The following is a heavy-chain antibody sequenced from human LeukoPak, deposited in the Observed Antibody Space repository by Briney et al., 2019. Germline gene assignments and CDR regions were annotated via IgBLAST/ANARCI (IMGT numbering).Heavy chain of an antibody. Sequence: ASVKVSCKASGYTFTGYYMHWVRQAPGQGLEWMGWINPNSGGTNYAQKFQGRVTMTRDTSISTAYMELSRLRSDDTAVYYCARGIKQWLVSVGFDYWGQGTLVTVSS. D-gene: IGHD6-19*01. CDR3: ARGIKQWLVSVGFDY. J-gene: IGHJ4*02. V-gene: IGHV1-2*02. CDR1: GYTFTGYY. CDR2: INPNSGGT.